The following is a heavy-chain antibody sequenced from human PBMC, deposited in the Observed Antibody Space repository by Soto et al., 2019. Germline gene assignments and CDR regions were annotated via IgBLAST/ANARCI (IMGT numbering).Heavy chain of an antibody. D-gene: IGHD2-15*01. CDR1: GDSISSVDYF. J-gene: IGHJ5*01. CDR2: IYKSATT. V-gene: IGHV4-30-4*01. Sequence: QVQLVESGPGLVTPSQTLSLTCSVSGDSISSVDYFWAWIRQPPGQALEYIGYIYKSATTYYNPSFESRVAISLDTSKSQFSLNVTSVTAADTAVYFCARGRYCLTGRCFPNWFDSWGQGTLVTVSS. CDR3: ARGRYCLTGRCFPNWFDS.